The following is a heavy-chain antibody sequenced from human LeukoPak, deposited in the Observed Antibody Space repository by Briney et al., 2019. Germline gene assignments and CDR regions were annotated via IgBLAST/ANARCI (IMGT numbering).Heavy chain of an antibody. CDR2: IYYSGST. Sequence: SQTLSLTCTVSGGSINNDDYYWSWIRQPPGKGLEWIGYIYYSGSTYYNPSLKSRVTISVDTSKNQFSLKLNSVTAADTAVYFCARVTFYDILTARYYFDYWGQGTLVTVSS. V-gene: IGHV4-30-4*01. CDR3: ARVTFYDILTARYYFDY. D-gene: IGHD3-9*01. CDR1: GGSINNDDYY. J-gene: IGHJ4*02.